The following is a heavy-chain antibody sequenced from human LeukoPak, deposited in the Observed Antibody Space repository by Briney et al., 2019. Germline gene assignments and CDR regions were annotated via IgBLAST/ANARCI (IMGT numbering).Heavy chain of an antibody. D-gene: IGHD5-18*01. CDR3: ARDPGYSYGHDY. CDR2: ISSSSSYI. Sequence: AGSRRLSSAAAGFTFSSYSMNCVRQAPGKWLEWVSSISSSSSYIYYADSVKGRFTISRDNAKNSLYLQMNSLRAEDTAVYYCARDPGYSYGHDYWGQGTLVTVSS. V-gene: IGHV3-21*01. J-gene: IGHJ4*02. CDR1: GFTFSSYS.